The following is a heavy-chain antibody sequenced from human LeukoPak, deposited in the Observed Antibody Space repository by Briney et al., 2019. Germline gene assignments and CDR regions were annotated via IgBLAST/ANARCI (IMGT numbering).Heavy chain of an antibody. D-gene: IGHD1-26*01. V-gene: IGHV4-34*01. J-gene: IGHJ4*02. CDR2: INHSGST. CDR3: ASNGGSYSYFDY. CDR1: GGSFSGYY. Sequence: SETLSLTCAVYGGSFSGYYWSWIRQPPGKGLEWIGEINHSGSTYYNPSLKSRVTISVDRSKNQFSLKLSSVTAADTAVYYCASNGGSYSYFDYWGQGTLVTVSS.